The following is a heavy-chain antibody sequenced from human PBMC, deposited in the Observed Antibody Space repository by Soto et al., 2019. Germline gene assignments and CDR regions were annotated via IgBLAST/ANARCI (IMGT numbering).Heavy chain of an antibody. CDR1: GGSIIRGGYY. J-gene: IGHJ4*02. V-gene: IGHV4-31*03. Sequence: PSETLSLTCTVSGGSIIRGGYYWSWIRQHPGKGLEWIGYIYYSGSTYYNPSLKSRVTISVDTSKNQFSLKLSSVTAADTAVYYCARSFCVAAAGPFDYWGQGTLVTVSS. D-gene: IGHD6-13*01. CDR3: ARSFCVAAAGPFDY. CDR2: IYYSGST.